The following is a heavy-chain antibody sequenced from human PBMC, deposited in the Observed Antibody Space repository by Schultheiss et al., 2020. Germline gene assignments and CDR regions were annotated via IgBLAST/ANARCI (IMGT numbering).Heavy chain of an antibody. CDR2: IWYDGSNK. Sequence: GESLKISCAASGFTFSSYWMSWVRQAPGKGLEWVAVIWYDGSNKYYADSVKGRFTISRDNSKNTLYLQMNSLKTEDTAVYYCTTQDYGNWFDPWGQGTLVTVSS. J-gene: IGHJ5*02. V-gene: IGHV3-33*08. CDR3: TTQDYGNWFDP. CDR1: GFTFSSYW. D-gene: IGHD4-17*01.